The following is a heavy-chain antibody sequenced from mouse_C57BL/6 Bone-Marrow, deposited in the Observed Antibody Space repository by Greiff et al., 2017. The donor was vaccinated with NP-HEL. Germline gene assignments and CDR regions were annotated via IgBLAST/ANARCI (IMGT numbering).Heavy chain of an antibody. CDR2: ISDGGSYT. D-gene: IGHD2-2*01. V-gene: IGHV5-4*01. CDR1: GFTFSSYA. Sequence: DVKLQESGGGLVKPGGSLKLSCAASGFTFSSYAMSWVRQTPEKRLEWVATISDGGSYTYYPDNVKGRFTISRDNAKNNLYLQMSHLKSEDTAMYYCARDTMATTRAWFAYWGQGTLVTVSA. J-gene: IGHJ3*01. CDR3: ARDTMATTRAWFAY.